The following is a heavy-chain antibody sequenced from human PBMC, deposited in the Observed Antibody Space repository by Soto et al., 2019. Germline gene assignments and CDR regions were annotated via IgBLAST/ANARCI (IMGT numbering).Heavy chain of an antibody. CDR2: MSHSGGT. J-gene: IGHJ3*02. CDR3: ARVDRGTATTVVDAFDI. V-gene: IGHV4-34*01. D-gene: IGHD1-1*01. Sequence: QVQLQQWGAGLLKPSETLSLTCAVYGGFVSSGSYYWSWIRQPPGKGLEWIGEMSHSGGTHFNPSLKSRGTISVDTSKNQFSLKMSSVTAADTALYYCARVDRGTATTVVDAFDIWGPGTMVTVSS. CDR1: GGFVSSGSYY.